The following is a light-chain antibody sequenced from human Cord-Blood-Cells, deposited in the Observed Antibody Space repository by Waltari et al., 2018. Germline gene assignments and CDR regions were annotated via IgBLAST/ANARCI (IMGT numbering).Light chain of an antibody. V-gene: IGKV3-20*01. CDR2: GAS. Sequence: EIVLTQSPDTLSLSPGERATLSCRASQSVSSSYLAWYQQKPGQAPRLLIYGASSRATGIPDRFRGSGSGTDFTLTISRLEPEDFAVYYCQQYGSSPWTFGQGTKVEIK. J-gene: IGKJ1*01. CDR3: QQYGSSPWT. CDR1: QSVSSSY.